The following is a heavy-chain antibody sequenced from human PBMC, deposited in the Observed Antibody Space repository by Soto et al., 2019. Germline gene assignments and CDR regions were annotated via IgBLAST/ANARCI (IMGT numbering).Heavy chain of an antibody. CDR3: ARAKGVDCSGGSCYGNWFDP. D-gene: IGHD2-15*01. CDR1: GGSISSGGYY. J-gene: IGHJ5*02. Sequence: SETLSLTCTVSGGSISSGGYYWSWIRQHPGKGLEWIGYIYYSGSTYYNPSLKSRVTISVDTSKNQFSLKLSSVTAADTAVYYCARAKGVDCSGGSCYGNWFDPWGQGTLVTVSS. CDR2: IYYSGST. V-gene: IGHV4-31*03.